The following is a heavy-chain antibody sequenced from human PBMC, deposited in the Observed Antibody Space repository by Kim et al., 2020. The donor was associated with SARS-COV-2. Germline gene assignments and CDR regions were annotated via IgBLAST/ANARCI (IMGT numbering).Heavy chain of an antibody. D-gene: IGHD3-10*01. Sequence: KYYADSVKGRFTISRDNSKNTLYLRMNSLRAEDTAVYYCARDGSFYGMDVWGQGTTVTVSS. CDR3: ARDGSFYGMDV. J-gene: IGHJ6*02. V-gene: IGHV3-30*01. CDR2: K.